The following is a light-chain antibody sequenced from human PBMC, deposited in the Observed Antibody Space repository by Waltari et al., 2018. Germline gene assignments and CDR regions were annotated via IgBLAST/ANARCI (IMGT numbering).Light chain of an antibody. CDR2: DAS. Sequence: EIVLTQSPATLSLSPGERATLSCRASQSVSSYLAWYQQKPGQAPRLRIYDASNRATGIPARFSGSGSGTDFTLTISSLEPEEVAVYYCQQRSNWPITFGQGTRLEIK. CDR1: QSVSSY. CDR3: QQRSNWPIT. J-gene: IGKJ5*01. V-gene: IGKV3-11*01.